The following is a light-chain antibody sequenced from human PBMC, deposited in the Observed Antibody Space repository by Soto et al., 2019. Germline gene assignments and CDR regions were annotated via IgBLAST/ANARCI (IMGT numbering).Light chain of an antibody. CDR1: SSNIEKNF. CDR3: ATWDSSLRVVL. Sequence: QSVLTQPPSVSAAPGQSVAISCSGGSSNIEKNFVSWYQQFPGTAPKLLIYDNNKRHSGTPDRFSGSKFGTSATLDITGLQTGDEADYYCATWDSSLRVVLFGGGTQLTVL. V-gene: IGLV1-51*01. J-gene: IGLJ7*01. CDR2: DNN.